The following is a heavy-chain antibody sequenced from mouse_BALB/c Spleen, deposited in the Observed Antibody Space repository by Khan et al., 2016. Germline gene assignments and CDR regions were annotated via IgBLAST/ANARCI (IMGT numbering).Heavy chain of an antibody. V-gene: IGHV3-2*02. Sequence: EVQLQESGPGLVKPSQSLSLTCTVTGYSITSDYAWNWIRQFPGNKLEWMGYIRYSGSPTYNPSLKSRISITRDTSKNQFFLQLYSVTTEDTATXVCTRSPTATRYFDVWGAGTTVTVSS. D-gene: IGHD1-2*01. CDR2: IRYSGSP. J-gene: IGHJ1*01. CDR1: GYSITSDYA. CDR3: TRSPTATRYFDV.